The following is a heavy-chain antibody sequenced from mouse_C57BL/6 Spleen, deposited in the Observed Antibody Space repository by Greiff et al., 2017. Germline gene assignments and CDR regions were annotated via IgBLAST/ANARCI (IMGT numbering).Heavy chain of an antibody. Sequence: EVHLVESGGGLVKPGGSLKLSCAASGFTFSDYGMHWVRQAPEKGLEWVAYISSGSSTIYYADTVKGRFTISRDNAKNTLFLQMTSLRSEDTAMYYCARDDYALFDYWGQGTTLTVSS. V-gene: IGHV5-17*01. D-gene: IGHD2-4*01. CDR3: ARDDYALFDY. J-gene: IGHJ2*01. CDR1: GFTFSDYG. CDR2: ISSGSSTI.